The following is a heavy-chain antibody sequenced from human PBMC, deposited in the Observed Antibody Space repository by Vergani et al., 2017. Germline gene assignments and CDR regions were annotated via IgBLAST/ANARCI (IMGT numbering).Heavy chain of an antibody. CDR1: GGTFSSYA. CDR3: AREGGKGVGY. Sequence: QVQLVQSGAEVKKPGASVKVSCKASGGTFSSYAISWVRQAPGQGLEWMGRIITILGIANYAQKFQGRVTITADESTSTAYMELSSLRSEDTAVYYCAREGGKGVGYWGQGTLVTVSS. D-gene: IGHD3-3*01. CDR2: IITILGIA. J-gene: IGHJ4*02. V-gene: IGHV1-69*04.